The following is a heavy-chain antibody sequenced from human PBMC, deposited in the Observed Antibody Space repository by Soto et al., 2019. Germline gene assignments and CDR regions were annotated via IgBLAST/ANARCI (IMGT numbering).Heavy chain of an antibody. CDR3: ARAGAAPYYYDGMDV. V-gene: IGHV1-18*01. CDR2: ISTYNGDT. J-gene: IGHJ6*02. D-gene: IGHD2-15*01. Sequence: QVQLVQSGAEVRKPGASVKVSCKASGYTFSTSGMSWLRQAPGQGLEWMGWISTYNGDTNDAPKFQDRVTMTSDTSTSTVYMEPRSLRSDDTAVYYCARAGAAPYYYDGMDVCGQGTRVTVSS. CDR1: GYTFSTSG.